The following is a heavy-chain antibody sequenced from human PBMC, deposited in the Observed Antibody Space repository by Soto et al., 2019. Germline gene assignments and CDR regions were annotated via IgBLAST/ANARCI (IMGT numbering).Heavy chain of an antibody. Sequence: QVQLVQSGAEVKKPGASVKVSCKASGYTFTSYGISWVRQAPGQGLEWMGWISAYNGNTNYAQKLQGRGTMTTDTSTSTADRERRSLRADDTAVYDGASSGLTPHRRVDSDYWGQGTQVTVSS. CDR2: ISAYNGNT. V-gene: IGHV1-18*04. CDR3: ASSGLTPHRRVDSDY. J-gene: IGHJ4*02. CDR1: GYTFTSYG. D-gene: IGHD2-2*01.